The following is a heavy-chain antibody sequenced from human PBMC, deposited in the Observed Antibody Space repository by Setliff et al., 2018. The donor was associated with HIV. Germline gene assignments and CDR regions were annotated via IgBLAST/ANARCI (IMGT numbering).Heavy chain of an antibody. D-gene: IGHD3-22*01. V-gene: IGHV4-59*08. CDR2: IYYSGNN. Sequence: SETLSLTCSVSGASIRGHYWSWIRQSPGKGLEWIGNIYYSGNNNYNPSFKSRVTISVDTSKNQFSLRVNSVTAADTAVYYCARSLVPSGYYYGRHAFDIWGQGTKVTVSS. CDR1: GASIRGHY. J-gene: IGHJ3*02. CDR3: ARSLVPSGYYYGRHAFDI.